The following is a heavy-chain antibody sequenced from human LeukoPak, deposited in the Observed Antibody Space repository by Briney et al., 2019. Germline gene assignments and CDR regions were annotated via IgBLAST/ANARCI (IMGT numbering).Heavy chain of an antibody. D-gene: IGHD6-13*01. CDR3: ARKGSSTWYTYWFDP. CDR1: GGSISTSNYY. V-gene: IGHV4-39*07. Sequence: SETLPLTCTVSGGSISTSNYYWGWIRQPPGKGLEWIGNIFYSGSTNDSSLKSRVTISLDKSKNQFSLKVSSLTAADTAVYYCARKGSSTWYTYWFDPWGQGTLVTVSS. J-gene: IGHJ5*02. CDR2: IFYSGST.